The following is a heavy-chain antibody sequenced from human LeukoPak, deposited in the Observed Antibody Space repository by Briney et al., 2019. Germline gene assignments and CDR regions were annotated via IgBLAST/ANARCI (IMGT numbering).Heavy chain of an antibody. V-gene: IGHV3-30*04. Sequence: PGRSLRLSCAASGFTFSSYVMHWVRQAPGKGLEWVAIISYDGSNEYYADSVKGRFTISRDDSKNTLYLQMNSLKTEDTAVYYCTTDGVGVEGATYDNWGQGTLVSVSS. J-gene: IGHJ4*02. D-gene: IGHD1-26*01. CDR2: ISYDGSNE. CDR1: GFTFSSYV. CDR3: TTDGVGVEGATYDN.